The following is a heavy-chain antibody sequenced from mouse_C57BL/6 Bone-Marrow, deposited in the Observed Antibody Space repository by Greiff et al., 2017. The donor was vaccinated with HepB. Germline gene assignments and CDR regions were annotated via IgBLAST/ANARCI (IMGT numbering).Heavy chain of an antibody. CDR1: GFTFSSYG. V-gene: IGHV5-6*01. CDR3: ARPSYYGSSPFDY. Sequence: EVKLMESGGDLVKPGGSLKLSCAASGFTFSSYGMSWVRPTPDKRLEWVATISSGGGYTYYPDSVKGRFTISRDNAKNTLYLQRSSLKSEDTAMYYCARPSYYGSSPFDYWGQGTTLTVSS. CDR2: ISSGGGYT. J-gene: IGHJ2*01. D-gene: IGHD1-1*01.